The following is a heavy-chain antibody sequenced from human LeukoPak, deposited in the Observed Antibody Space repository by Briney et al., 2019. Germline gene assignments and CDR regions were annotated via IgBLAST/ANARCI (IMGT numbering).Heavy chain of an antibody. CDR3: ARDREYSYFDY. J-gene: IGHJ4*02. V-gene: IGHV3-33*01. CDR1: GFTFSNCG. CDR2: IWYDGSNK. D-gene: IGHD5-18*01. Sequence: GGSLRLSCTASGFTFSNCGMHWVRQVPGKGLEWVAIIWYDGSNKYYGDSVKGRFTISRDNSKNTLYLQMNSLRAEDTAVYYCARDREYSYFDYWGQGTLVTVS.